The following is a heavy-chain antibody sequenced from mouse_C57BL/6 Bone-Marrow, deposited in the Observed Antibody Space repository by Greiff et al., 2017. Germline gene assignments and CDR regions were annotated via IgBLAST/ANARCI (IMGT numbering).Heavy chain of an antibody. V-gene: IGHV1-55*01. J-gene: IGHJ1*03. Sequence: VQLQQPGAELVKPGASVKMSCKASGYTFTSYWIPWVKQRPGQGLEWIGDIYPGSGSTNYNEKFKGKATLTVDTASSTAYMQLSSLTSEDSAVYYCERAYYSNYWYFDVWGRGTTVTVSA. CDR1: GYTFTSYW. CDR2: IYPGSGST. CDR3: ERAYYSNYWYFDV. D-gene: IGHD2-5*01.